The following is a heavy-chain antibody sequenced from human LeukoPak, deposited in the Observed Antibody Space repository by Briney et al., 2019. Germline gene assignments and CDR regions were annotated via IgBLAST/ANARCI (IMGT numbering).Heavy chain of an antibody. Sequence: PGGSLRLSCAASGFIFSSYWMHWVRQVPGQGLVWVSRINPGGSNTAYADSVKGRFTISRDNAKNTLYLQMDSLRAEDTGVCYCARSNQADDYWGQGTLVTVSS. CDR3: ARSNQADDY. CDR2: INPGGSNT. J-gene: IGHJ4*02. CDR1: GFIFSSYW. D-gene: IGHD1-14*01. V-gene: IGHV3-74*01.